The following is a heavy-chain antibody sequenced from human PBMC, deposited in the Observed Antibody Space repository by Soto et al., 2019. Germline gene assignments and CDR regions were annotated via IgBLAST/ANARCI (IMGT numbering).Heavy chain of an antibody. J-gene: IGHJ6*02. D-gene: IGHD6-19*01. V-gene: IGHV1-3*01. Sequence: GASVKVSCKASGYTFTSYAMHWVRQAPGQRLEWMGWINAGNGNTKYSQKFQGRVTITRDTSASTAYMELSSLRSEDTAVYYCARGTVAGHYYYGMDVWGQGTTVTVSS. CDR2: INAGNGNT. CDR1: GYTFTSYA. CDR3: ARGTVAGHYYYGMDV.